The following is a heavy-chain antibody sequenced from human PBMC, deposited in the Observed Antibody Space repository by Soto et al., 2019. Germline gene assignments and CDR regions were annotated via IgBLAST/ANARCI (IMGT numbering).Heavy chain of an antibody. V-gene: IGHV1-69*13. CDR3: ARALAVAGNNWFDP. D-gene: IGHD6-19*01. CDR2: IIPIFGTA. J-gene: IGHJ5*02. CDR1: GGTFSSYT. Sequence: GASVKVSCKASGGTFSSYTISWVRQAPGQGLEWMGGIIPIFGTANYAQKFQGRVTITADESTSTAYMELSSLRSEDTAVYYCARALAVAGNNWFDPWGQGTLVTVSS.